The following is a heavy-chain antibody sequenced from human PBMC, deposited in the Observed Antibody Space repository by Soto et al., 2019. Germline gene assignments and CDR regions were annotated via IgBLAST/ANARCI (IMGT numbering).Heavy chain of an antibody. J-gene: IGHJ5*02. CDR2: IFYSGTT. CDR3: ARSVDP. CDR1: GGSIGSGGYY. V-gene: IGHV4-31*03. Sequence: PSETLSLTCTVSGGSIGSGGYYWSWIRQHLGKGLEWIGYIFYSGTTYYNPSLKSRVTISVDTSKNQFSLKLSSVTAADTAVYYCARSVDPWGQGTLVTVSS.